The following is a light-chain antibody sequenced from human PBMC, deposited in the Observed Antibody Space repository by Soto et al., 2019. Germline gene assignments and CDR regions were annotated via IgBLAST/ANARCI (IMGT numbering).Light chain of an antibody. Sequence: QSVLTQPASVSGSPGQSITISCTGSSSDVPGYNFVSWYQQHPGKAPKLMIYHVSNRPSGISNRFSGSKSGNTASLTISGLQAEDEAAYYCSSYTSSSTYVFGTGTKVTVL. CDR2: HVS. J-gene: IGLJ1*01. CDR1: SSDVPGYNF. CDR3: SSYTSSSTYV. V-gene: IGLV2-14*01.